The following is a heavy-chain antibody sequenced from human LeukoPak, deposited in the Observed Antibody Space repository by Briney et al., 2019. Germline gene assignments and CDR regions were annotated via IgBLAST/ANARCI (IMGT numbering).Heavy chain of an antibody. Sequence: GGSLRLSCAASGFTFSSYGMSWVRQAPGKGLEWVSAISGSGGSTYYADSVKGRFTISRDNSKNTLYLQMNSLRAEDTAVYYCAKSSIRYYDSSGYRSMVYFDYWGQGTLVTVSS. J-gene: IGHJ4*02. D-gene: IGHD3-22*01. V-gene: IGHV3-23*01. CDR1: GFTFSSYG. CDR2: ISGSGGST. CDR3: AKSSIRYYDSSGYRSMVYFDY.